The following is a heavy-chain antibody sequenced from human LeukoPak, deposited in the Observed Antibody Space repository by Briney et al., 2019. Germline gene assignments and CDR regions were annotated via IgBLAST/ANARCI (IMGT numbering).Heavy chain of an antibody. J-gene: IGHJ4*02. D-gene: IGHD5/OR15-5a*01. Sequence: GGSLRLSCAASGFIFSDYYMSWIRQAPGKGLEWISYISSSSSYTNHVDSVKGRFTIYRDNAKNSLYLQMNSLRAEDTAVYYCARAVSVSSYYFDCWGQGTLVTVSS. CDR3: ARAVSVSSYYFDC. CDR2: ISSSSSYT. V-gene: IGHV3-11*05. CDR1: GFIFSDYY.